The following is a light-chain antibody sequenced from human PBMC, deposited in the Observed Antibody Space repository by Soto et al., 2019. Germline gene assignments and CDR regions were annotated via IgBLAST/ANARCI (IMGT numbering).Light chain of an antibody. CDR2: DAS. CDR1: QSVSSY. J-gene: IGKJ1*01. V-gene: IGKV3-11*01. CDR3: QQRSNWPGT. Sequence: EIVLTQSPATLSLSPGERATLSCRASQSVSSYLAWYQQKPGQAPRLLIYDASNRATGIPARFSSSGSGTDFTLTISSLEPEDFAVYYCQQRSNWPGTFGQGTKV.